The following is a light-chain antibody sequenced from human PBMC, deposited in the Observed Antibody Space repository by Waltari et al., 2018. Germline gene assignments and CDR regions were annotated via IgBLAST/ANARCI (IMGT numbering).Light chain of an antibody. V-gene: IGLV1-40*01. CDR3: QSYDSSLSGRV. Sequence: QSVLTQPPSVSGAPGQRVTISCTGTSSNIGAGFEVFFYQQLPGSAPKLLIFASYKRSSGVPDRISGSTSGTSASLAITGLQAEDEADYYCQSYDSSLSGRVFGGGTRLTVL. CDR2: ASY. CDR1: SSNIGAGFE. J-gene: IGLJ3*02.